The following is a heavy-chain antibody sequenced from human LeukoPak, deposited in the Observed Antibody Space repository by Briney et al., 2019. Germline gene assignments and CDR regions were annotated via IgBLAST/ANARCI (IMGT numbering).Heavy chain of an antibody. Sequence: GASVKVSCKASGGTFSSYAISWVRQAPGQGLEWMGWISAYNGNTNYAQKLQGRVTMTTDTSTSTAYMELRSLRSDDTAVYYCARDIRIVGATSFQHWGQGTLVTVSS. CDR2: ISAYNGNT. CDR1: GGTFSSYA. J-gene: IGHJ1*01. D-gene: IGHD1-26*01. CDR3: ARDIRIVGATSFQH. V-gene: IGHV1-18*01.